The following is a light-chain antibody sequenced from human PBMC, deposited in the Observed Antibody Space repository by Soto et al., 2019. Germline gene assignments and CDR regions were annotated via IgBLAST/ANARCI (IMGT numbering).Light chain of an antibody. CDR3: QQRSNWPPTLT. J-gene: IGKJ4*01. CDR1: QSISSW. Sequence: DIEMTQSPTTLSSSVGDRVTITCRASQSISSWLAWYQQKPGKAPKLLIYDASNRATGIPAKFSGSGSETDFTLTISSLEPEDFAVYYCQQRSNWPPTLTFGGGTKVDIK. V-gene: IGKV1-5*01. CDR2: DAS.